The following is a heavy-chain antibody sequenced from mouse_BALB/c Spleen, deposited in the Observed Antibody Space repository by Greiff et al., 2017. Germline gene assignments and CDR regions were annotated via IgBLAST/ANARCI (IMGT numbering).Heavy chain of an antibody. Sequence: EVQGVESGGGLVQPGGSRKLSCAASGFTFSDYGMAWVRQAPGKGPEWVAFISNLAYSIYYADTVTGRFTISRENAKNTLYLEMSSLRSEDTAMYYCARDLGLEGYFDYWGQGTTLTVSS. J-gene: IGHJ2*01. CDR1: GFTFSDYG. V-gene: IGHV5-15*02. CDR3: ARDLGLEGYFDY. D-gene: IGHD4-1*01. CDR2: ISNLAYSI.